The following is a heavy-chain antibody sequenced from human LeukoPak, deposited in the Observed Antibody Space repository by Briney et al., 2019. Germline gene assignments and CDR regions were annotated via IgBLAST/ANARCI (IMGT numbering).Heavy chain of an antibody. CDR1: AYTFTNYG. V-gene: IGHV1-18*01. J-gene: IGHJ4*02. Sequence: ASVTVSFTASAYTFTNYGISWVRQAPGQGLEWMGWISSYYGNTNYAQRLQGRVTMTTDTSTSTAYMELRSLRSDDTAVYYCAQFQWELRGFDYWGQGTLVTVSS. CDR2: ISSYYGNT. D-gene: IGHD1-26*01. CDR3: AQFQWELRGFDY.